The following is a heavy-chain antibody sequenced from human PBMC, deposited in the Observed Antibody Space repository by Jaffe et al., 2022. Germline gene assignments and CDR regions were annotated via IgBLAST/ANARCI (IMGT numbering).Heavy chain of an antibody. CDR3: ARVAPRITIFGVVTSRRFDP. CDR2: IYHSGST. J-gene: IGHJ5*02. Sequence: QVQLQESGPGLVKPSGTLSLTCAVSGGSISSSNWWSWVRQPPGKGLEWIGEIYHSGSTNYNPSLKSRVTISVDKSKNQFSLKLSSVTAADTAVYYCARVAPRITIFGVVTSRRFDPWGQGTLVTVSS. CDR1: GGSISSSNW. D-gene: IGHD3-3*01. V-gene: IGHV4-4*02.